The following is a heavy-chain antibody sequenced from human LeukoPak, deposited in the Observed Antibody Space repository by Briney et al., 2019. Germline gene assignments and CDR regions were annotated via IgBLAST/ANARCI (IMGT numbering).Heavy chain of an antibody. D-gene: IGHD2/OR15-2a*01. V-gene: IGHV4-34*01. Sequence: SETLSLTFAVYGGSFSGYYWSWIRQPPGKGLEWIGEINHSGSTNYNPSLKSRVTISVDTSKNQFSLKLSSVTAADTAVYYCARILSTNRRFDYWGQGTLVTVSS. CDR3: ARILSTNRRFDY. CDR2: INHSGST. J-gene: IGHJ4*02. CDR1: GGSFSGYY.